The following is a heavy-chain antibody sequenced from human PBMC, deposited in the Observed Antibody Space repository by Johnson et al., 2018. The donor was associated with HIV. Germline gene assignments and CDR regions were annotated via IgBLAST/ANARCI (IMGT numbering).Heavy chain of an antibody. J-gene: IGHJ3*01. CDR2: ISYDGSNK. CDR1: GFTFSSYA. Sequence: QVQLVESGGGVVQPGRSLRLSCAASGFTFSSYAMHWVRQAPGKGLEWVAVISYDGSNKYYADSVKGRFTISRDNSKNTLYLQMGSLRTEDMAVYYCAKDMGPGIAAPGTRGSTFDVWGQGTMVTVS. D-gene: IGHD6-13*01. CDR3: AKDMGPGIAAPGTRGSTFDV. V-gene: IGHV3-30*14.